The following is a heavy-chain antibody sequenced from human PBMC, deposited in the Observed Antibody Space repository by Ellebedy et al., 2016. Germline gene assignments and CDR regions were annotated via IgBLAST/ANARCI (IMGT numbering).Heavy chain of an antibody. CDR2: IWYDGSNK. CDR1: GFTFSSYG. Sequence: GGSLRLSCAASGFTFSSYGMHWVRQAPGKGLEWVAVIWYDGSNKYYADSVKGRFTISRDNSKNTLYLQMNSLRAEDTAVYYCARDIGAVEVPPTLNYGMDVWGQGTTVTVSS. CDR3: ARDIGAVEVPPTLNYGMDV. V-gene: IGHV3-33*08. J-gene: IGHJ6*02. D-gene: IGHD6-19*01.